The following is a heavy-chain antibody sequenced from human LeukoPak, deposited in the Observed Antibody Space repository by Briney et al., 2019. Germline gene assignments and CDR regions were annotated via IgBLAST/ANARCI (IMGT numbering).Heavy chain of an antibody. D-gene: IGHD1-26*01. Sequence: GGSLRLSCVASGFKFNDYAMHWVRQAPGKGLEWVPGLSWHSGSIGYADSVKGRFIISRDNAKNSLYLEMNSLRPEDSALYYCAKETKVGENLYYFDYWGRGTLVTVSS. CDR3: AKETKVGENLYYFDY. CDR1: GFKFNDYA. V-gene: IGHV3-9*01. J-gene: IGHJ4*02. CDR2: LSWHSGSI.